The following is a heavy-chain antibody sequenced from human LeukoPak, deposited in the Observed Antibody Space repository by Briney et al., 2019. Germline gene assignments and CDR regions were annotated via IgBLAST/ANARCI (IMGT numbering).Heavy chain of an antibody. J-gene: IGHJ4*02. V-gene: IGHV1-2*02. Sequence: ASVKVSCKASGYTFTSYDINWVRQATGQGLEWMGWINPNSGGTNYAQKFQGRVTMTRDTSISTAYMELSRLRSDGTAVYYCARPLYYDILTGFTAPGYWGQGTLVTVSS. CDR3: ARPLYYDILTGFTAPGY. CDR1: GYTFTSYD. D-gene: IGHD3-9*01. CDR2: INPNSGGT.